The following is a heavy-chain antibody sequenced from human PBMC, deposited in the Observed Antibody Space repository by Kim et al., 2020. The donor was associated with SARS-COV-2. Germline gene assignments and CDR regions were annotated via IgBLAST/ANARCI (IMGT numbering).Heavy chain of an antibody. CDR1: GYTFTSYG. Sequence: ASVKVSCKASGYTFTSYGISWVRQAPGQGLEWMGWISAYNGNTNYAQKLQGRVTMTTDTSTSTAYMELRSLRSDDTAVYYCARGTLSPGDGDYGDYVYYYGMDVWGQGTTVTVSS. CDR2: ISAYNGNT. CDR3: ARGTLSPGDGDYGDYVYYYGMDV. J-gene: IGHJ6*02. D-gene: IGHD4-17*01. V-gene: IGHV1-18*01.